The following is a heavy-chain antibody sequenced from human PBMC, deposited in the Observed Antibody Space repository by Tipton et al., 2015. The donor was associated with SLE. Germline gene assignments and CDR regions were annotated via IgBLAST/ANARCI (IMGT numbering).Heavy chain of an antibody. D-gene: IGHD6-13*01. V-gene: IGHV1-46*01. CDR2: INPSGGST. CDR1: GYTFTSYY. J-gene: IGHJ4*02. CDR3: ARALGRQGIGFLHPDAQQLDGGYFDY. Sequence: QLVQSGAEVKKPGASVKVSCKASGYTFTSYYMHWVRQAPGQGLEWMGIINPSGGSTSYAQKFQGRVTMTRDTSTSTVYMELSSLRSEDTAVYYCARALGRQGIGFLHPDAQQLDGGYFDYWGQGTLVTVSS.